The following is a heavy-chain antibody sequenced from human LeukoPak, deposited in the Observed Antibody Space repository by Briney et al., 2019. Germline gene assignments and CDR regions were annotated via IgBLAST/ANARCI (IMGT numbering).Heavy chain of an antibody. CDR1: ESTFSVYW. CDR3: VRDGIRDIPGIITIRYDF. Sequence: GGSLRLSCSVFESTFSVYWMTWVRQAPGKGLDWVATIKEVGSDKYYVDSVRGRFTISRDNAENSVYLQMDRLTAEDTALYFCVRDGIRDIPGIITIRYDFWGQGTLVTVSA. V-gene: IGHV3-7*05. D-gene: IGHD3-3*01. J-gene: IGHJ4*02. CDR2: IKEVGSDK.